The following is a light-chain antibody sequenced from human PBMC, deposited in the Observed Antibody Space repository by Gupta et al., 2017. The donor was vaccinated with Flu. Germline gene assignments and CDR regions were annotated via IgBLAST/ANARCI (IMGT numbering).Light chain of an antibody. J-gene: IGKJ1*01. CDR1: QSISTY. V-gene: IGKV1-39*01. Sequence: DLQLPPSPSSLSASVGDRVAITCRASQSISTYLNWYQQKPGKAPKLLIYAASSLQSGVPSRFSGRGSGKDCTLTISSLKGEDDATYQWQQSYRTGLTFGPGTXVEIK. CDR2: AAS. CDR3: QQSYRTGLT.